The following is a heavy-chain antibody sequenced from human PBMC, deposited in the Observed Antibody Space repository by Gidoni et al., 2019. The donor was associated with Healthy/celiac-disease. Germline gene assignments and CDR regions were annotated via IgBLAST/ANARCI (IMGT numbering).Heavy chain of an antibody. CDR2: VIAIFGTA. CDR3: ARESGYSYGPTFDY. J-gene: IGHJ4*02. D-gene: IGHD5-18*01. V-gene: IGHV1-69*01. CDR1: GGTFSSYA. Sequence: QVQLVQSGAEVKKPGSSVKVSCQASGGTFSSYAISGVRQAPGQGLEWKGGVIAIFGTANYAQKFQGRVTITADESTSTAYMELSSLRSEDTAVYYCARESGYSYGPTFDYWGQGTLVTVSS.